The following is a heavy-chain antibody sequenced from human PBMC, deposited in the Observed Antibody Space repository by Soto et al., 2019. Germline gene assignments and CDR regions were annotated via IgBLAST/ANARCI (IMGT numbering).Heavy chain of an antibody. CDR1: GGTFSSSG. V-gene: IGHV1-69*13. Sequence: SVKVSCKASGGTFSSSGISWVRQAPGQGLEYMGGIIPIFGPANYAQMFQGRVTITADESTSTAYMELNSLRSEDTAVYYCATSHCSGGTCFPRRNHFDYWGQGTLVTVSS. J-gene: IGHJ4*02. D-gene: IGHD2-15*01. CDR3: ATSHCSGGTCFPRRNHFDY. CDR2: IIPIFGPA.